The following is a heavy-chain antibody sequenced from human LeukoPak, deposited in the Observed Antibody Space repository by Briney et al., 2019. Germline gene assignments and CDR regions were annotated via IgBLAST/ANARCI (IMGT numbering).Heavy chain of an antibody. D-gene: IGHD3-16*02. Sequence: GGSLRLSCAASGFTFSSYWVSWVRQAPGKGLEWVANIKQDGSEKYYVDSVKGRFTISRDNAKNSLYLQMNSLRAEDTAVYYCARDCVKCAVDYWGQGTLVTVSS. J-gene: IGHJ4*02. V-gene: IGHV3-7*01. CDR1: GFTFSSYW. CDR2: IKQDGSEK. CDR3: ARDCVKCAVDY.